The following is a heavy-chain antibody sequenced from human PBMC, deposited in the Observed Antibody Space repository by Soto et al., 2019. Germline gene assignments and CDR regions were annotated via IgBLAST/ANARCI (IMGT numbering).Heavy chain of an antibody. J-gene: IGHJ6*02. Sequence: EVQLLESGGGLVQPGGSLRLSCAASGFTFSSYAMSWVRQAPGKGLEWVSAISGSGGSTYYADSVKGRFTISRDNSKNTLYLQMNSLRAEDMAVYYCATAARPNHYYCMDVWGQGTTVTVSS. CDR1: GFTFSSYA. D-gene: IGHD6-6*01. CDR3: ATAARPNHYYCMDV. V-gene: IGHV3-23*01. CDR2: ISGSGGST.